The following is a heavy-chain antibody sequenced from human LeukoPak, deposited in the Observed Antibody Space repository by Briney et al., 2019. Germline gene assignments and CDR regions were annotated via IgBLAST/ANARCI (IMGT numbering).Heavy chain of an antibody. J-gene: IGHJ4*02. CDR1: GFAFQNYA. D-gene: IGHD3-22*01. Sequence: GGSLRLSCAASGFAFQNYAMSWVRQAPGKGLEWASSISGSGPSTDYADSVKGRFTISRDKAKNTLYLQMNSLRAEDTAVYYCARLPTFYYDSSHYHYDYWGQGTLVTVSS. V-gene: IGHV3-23*01. CDR3: ARLPTFYYDSSHYHYDY. CDR2: ISGSGPST.